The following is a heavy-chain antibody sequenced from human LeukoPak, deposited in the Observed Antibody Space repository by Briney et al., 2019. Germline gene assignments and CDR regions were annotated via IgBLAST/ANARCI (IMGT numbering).Heavy chain of an antibody. J-gene: IGHJ5*02. V-gene: IGHV3-74*01. CDR1: GFTFSGYW. CDR3: ARVLSGSWDWFDP. Sequence: PGGSLRLSCAASGFTFSGYWIHWVRQAPGKGLEWVSRINPDGSTTTYADSVKGRFTISRDNAKNTVYLQMNSLRAEDTAVYYCARVLSGSWDWFDPWGQGTLVTVSS. D-gene: IGHD3-22*01. CDR2: INPDGSTT.